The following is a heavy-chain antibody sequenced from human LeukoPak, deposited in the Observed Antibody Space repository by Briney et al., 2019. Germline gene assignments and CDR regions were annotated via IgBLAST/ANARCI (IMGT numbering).Heavy chain of an antibody. J-gene: IGHJ4*02. Sequence: GGSLRLSCAASGFTFSSYAMSWVRQAPGKGLEWVSALSGSGGNTYYADSVKGRFTISRDNSKSTLYLQMNSLRDDDTAVYYCAMTGNWNTTPVYWGQGTLVTVSS. V-gene: IGHV3-23*01. CDR2: LSGSGGNT. CDR3: AMTGNWNTTPVY. CDR1: GFTFSSYA. D-gene: IGHD1/OR15-1a*01.